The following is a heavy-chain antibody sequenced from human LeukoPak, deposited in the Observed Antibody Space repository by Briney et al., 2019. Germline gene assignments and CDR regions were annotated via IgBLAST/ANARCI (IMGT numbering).Heavy chain of an antibody. V-gene: IGHV3-33*01. CDR1: GFTFSSYG. J-gene: IGHJ4*02. D-gene: IGHD3-9*01. CDR3: AREYYDILTGYRQYYFDY. CDR2: IWYDGSNK. Sequence: AGGSLRLSCAASGFTFSSYGMHWVRQAPGKGLEWVAVIWYDGSNKYYADSVKGRFTISRDNSKNTLCLQMNSLRAEDTAVYYCAREYYDILTGYRQYYFDYWGQGTLVTVSS.